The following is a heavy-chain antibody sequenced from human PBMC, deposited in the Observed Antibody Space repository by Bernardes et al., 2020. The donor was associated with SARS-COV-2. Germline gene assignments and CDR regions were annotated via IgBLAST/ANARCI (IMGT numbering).Heavy chain of an antibody. V-gene: IGHV4-39*01. D-gene: IGHD4-17*01. Sequence: SETLSLTCTVSGGSISSWDYFWGWIRQSRGKGLEWIGSISYSGTTYYNPSLKSRVTISEDTPKNQFSLNLSSVTAADTAVYYCARHLQDYGDCDHWGQGTLVTGSS. CDR2: ISYSGTT. CDR1: GGSISSWDYF. CDR3: ARHLQDYGDCDH. J-gene: IGHJ4*02.